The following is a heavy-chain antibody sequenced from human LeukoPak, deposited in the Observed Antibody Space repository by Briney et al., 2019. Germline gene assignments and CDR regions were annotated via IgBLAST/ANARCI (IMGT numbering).Heavy chain of an antibody. J-gene: IGHJ6*04. Sequence: SETLSLTCAVYGGSFSGYYWSWIRQPPGKGLEWIGEIKHSGSTNYNPSLKSRVTISVDTSKNQFSLKLSSVTATDTAVYYCARGYSSSWYYYYGMDVWGKGTTVTVSS. CDR2: IKHSGST. CDR1: GGSFSGYY. CDR3: ARGYSSSWYYYYGMDV. D-gene: IGHD6-13*01. V-gene: IGHV4-34*01.